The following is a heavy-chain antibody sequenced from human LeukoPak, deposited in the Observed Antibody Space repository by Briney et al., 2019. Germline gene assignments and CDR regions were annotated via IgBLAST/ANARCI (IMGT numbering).Heavy chain of an antibody. V-gene: IGHV3-23*01. CDR2: FSGSGGST. CDR1: GFPAGRNY. CDR3: AKEGYSYGLDYYYYYMDV. D-gene: IGHD5-18*01. Sequence: GGPLRLPCEPLGFPAGRNYLTGVGRAPGRGWDGVPAFSGSGGSTYYADSVKGRFTISRDNSKNTLYLQMNSLRAEDTAVYYCAKEGYSYGLDYYYYYMDVWGKGTTVTVSS. J-gene: IGHJ6*03.